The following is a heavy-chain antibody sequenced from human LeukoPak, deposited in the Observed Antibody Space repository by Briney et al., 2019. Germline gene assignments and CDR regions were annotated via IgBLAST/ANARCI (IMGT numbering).Heavy chain of an antibody. D-gene: IGHD3-10*01. J-gene: IGHJ6*03. CDR2: ISSSSSTI. V-gene: IGHV3-48*01. Sequence: GGSLRLSCAASGFTSSSYSMNWVRQAPGKGLEWVSYISSSSSTIYYADSVKGRFTISRDNAKNSLYLQMNSLRAEDTAVYYCARVWFGELHYMDVWGKGTTVTVSS. CDR3: ARVWFGELHYMDV. CDR1: GFTSSSYS.